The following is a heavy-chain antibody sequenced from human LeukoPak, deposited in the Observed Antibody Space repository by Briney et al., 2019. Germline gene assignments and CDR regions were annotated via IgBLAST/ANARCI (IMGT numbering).Heavy chain of an antibody. CDR2: IKQDGSEK. V-gene: IGHV3-7*01. CDR1: GFTFSNFW. Sequence: GGSLRLSCAASGFTFSNFWMSWVRQAPGKGLEWVANIKQDGSEKYYVDSVKGRFTISRDNAKSSLYLQMNSLRAEDTAVYYCARDRGSLSDYWGQGALVTVSS. D-gene: IGHD6-6*01. CDR3: ARDRGSLSDY. J-gene: IGHJ4*02.